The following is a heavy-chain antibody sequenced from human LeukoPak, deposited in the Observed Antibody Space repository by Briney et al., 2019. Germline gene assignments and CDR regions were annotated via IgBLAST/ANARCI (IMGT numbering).Heavy chain of an antibody. Sequence: PGGSLRLSCAASGFTVANDRMSWIRQAPGKGLEWVSTVYGGGNTAYADSVKGRFTISRDTSKNTLLLQMNSLRAEGTALYFCVRERFGAIVENWGQGALVIVSS. D-gene: IGHD5-24*01. CDR1: GFTVANDR. J-gene: IGHJ4*02. CDR3: VRERFGAIVEN. V-gene: IGHV3-53*01. CDR2: VYGGGNT.